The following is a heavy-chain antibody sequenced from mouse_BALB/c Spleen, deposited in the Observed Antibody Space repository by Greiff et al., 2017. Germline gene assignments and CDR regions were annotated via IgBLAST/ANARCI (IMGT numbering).Heavy chain of an antibody. CDR2: ISSGGSYT. J-gene: IGHJ4*01. V-gene: IGHV5-6-4*01. CDR3: TRVGTLYAMDY. Sequence: EVQRVESGGDLVKPGGSLKLSCAASGFTFSSYTMSWVRQTPEKRLEWVATISSGGSYTYYPDSVKGRFTISRDNAKNTLYLQMSSLKSEDTAMYYCTRVGTLYAMDYWGQGTSVTVSS. CDR1: GFTFSSYT. D-gene: IGHD1-1*02.